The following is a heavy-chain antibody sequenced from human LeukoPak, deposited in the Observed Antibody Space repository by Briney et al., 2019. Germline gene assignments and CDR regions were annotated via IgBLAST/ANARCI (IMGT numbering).Heavy chain of an antibody. CDR3: ARGRYNWNDPFDY. J-gene: IGHJ4*02. V-gene: IGHV4-61*01. CDR2: IYYSGST. CDR1: GGSISSGSYY. Sequence: PSETLSLTCTVSGGSISSGSYYWSWIRQPPGKGLEWIGYIYYSGSTNYNPSLKSRVTISIDTSKRQFSLKLSSVTAADTAVYYCARGRYNWNDPFDYWGQGTLVTVSS. D-gene: IGHD1-1*01.